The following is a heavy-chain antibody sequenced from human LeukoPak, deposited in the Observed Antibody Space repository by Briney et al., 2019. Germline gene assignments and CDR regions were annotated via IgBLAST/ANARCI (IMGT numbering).Heavy chain of an antibody. D-gene: IGHD1-1*01. CDR2: INSDGSST. CDR1: GFTFSSYW. Sequence: PGGSLRLSCAASGFTFSSYWMHWVRQAPGKGLVWVSRINSDGSSTSYADSVKGRFTISRDNAKNTLYLQMNSLRAEDTAVYYCARGDYWNDLVGPDAFDIWGQGTMVTVSS. J-gene: IGHJ3*02. V-gene: IGHV3-74*01. CDR3: ARGDYWNDLVGPDAFDI.